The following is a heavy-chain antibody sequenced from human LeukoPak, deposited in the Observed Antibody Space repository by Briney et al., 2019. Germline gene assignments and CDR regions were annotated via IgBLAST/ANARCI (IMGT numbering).Heavy chain of an antibody. V-gene: IGHV4-34*01. CDR2: INHSGST. J-gene: IGHJ4*02. CDR1: GGSFSGYY. Sequence: SETLSLTCAVYGGSFSGYYWSWIRQPAGKGLEWIGEINHSGSTNYNPSLKSRVTISVDTSKNQFSLKLSSVTAADTAVYYCARASGYSSWYWGQGTLVTVSS. CDR3: ARASGYSSWY. D-gene: IGHD6-13*01.